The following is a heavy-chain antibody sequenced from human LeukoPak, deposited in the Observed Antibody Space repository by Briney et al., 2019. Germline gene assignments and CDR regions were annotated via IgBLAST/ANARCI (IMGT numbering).Heavy chain of an antibody. CDR3: ARRLGYSYSQYYFDY. CDR1: GYTFTGYY. Sequence: GASVKVSCKASGYTFTGYYMHWVRQAPGQGLEWMGWINPNSGGTNYAQKFQGRVTMTRDTSISTAYMELSRLRSDDTAVYYCARRLGYSYSQYYFDYWGQGTLVTVSS. J-gene: IGHJ4*02. V-gene: IGHV1-2*02. CDR2: INPNSGGT. D-gene: IGHD5-18*01.